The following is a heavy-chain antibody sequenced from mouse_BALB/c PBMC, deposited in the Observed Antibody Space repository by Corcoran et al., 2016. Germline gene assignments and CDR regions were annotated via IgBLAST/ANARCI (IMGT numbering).Heavy chain of an antibody. D-gene: IGHD3-3*01. Sequence: EVQLQQSGAELVKPGASVKLSCTASGFNIKDTYMHWVKQRPEQGLEWIGRIDPANGNTKYDPKFQGKANITADTSSNTAYLQLSSLTSEDTAVDVGANGDGYVDVLGAGTTFTVSS. V-gene: IGHV14-3*02. CDR2: IDPANGNT. J-gene: IGHJ1*01. CDR3: ANGDGYVDV. CDR1: GFNIKDTY.